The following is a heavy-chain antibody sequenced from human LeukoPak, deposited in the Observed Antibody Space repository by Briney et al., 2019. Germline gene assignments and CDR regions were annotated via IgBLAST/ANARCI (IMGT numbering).Heavy chain of an antibody. D-gene: IGHD6-13*01. J-gene: IGHJ4*02. Sequence: PGGSLRLSCAASGFTFGSYEMNWVRQAPGRGLEWVSFITSSGSDTYYADSVRGRFATSRDNAKDSLYLQMNSLRAEDTAVYYCAKALAAAGTGNYFDYWGQGTLVTVSS. CDR2: ITSSGSDT. CDR3: AKALAAAGTGNYFDY. CDR1: GFTFGSYE. V-gene: IGHV3-48*03.